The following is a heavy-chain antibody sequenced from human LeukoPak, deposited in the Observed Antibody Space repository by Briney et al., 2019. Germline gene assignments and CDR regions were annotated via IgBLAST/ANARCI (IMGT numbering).Heavy chain of an antibody. J-gene: IGHJ4*02. Sequence: PGGSLRLSCAASGFTFSSYAMSWVRQAPGKGLEWVSAISGSGGSTYYADSVKGRFTISRDNSKNTLYLQMNSLRAEDTAVYYCAKAVSGYYYDSSGLDYWGQGTLVTVSS. D-gene: IGHD3-22*01. CDR3: AKAVSGYYYDSSGLDY. V-gene: IGHV3-23*01. CDR1: GFTFSSYA. CDR2: ISGSGGST.